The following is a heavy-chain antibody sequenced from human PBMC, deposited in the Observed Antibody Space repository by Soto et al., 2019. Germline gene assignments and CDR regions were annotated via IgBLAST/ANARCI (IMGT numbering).Heavy chain of an antibody. CDR1: GFTFSSYA. V-gene: IGHV3-23*01. CDR3: AKGSSRGGDFDY. Sequence: RGSLRLSCAASGFTFSSYAMSWVRQAPGKGLEWVSAISGSGGSTYYADSVKGRFTISRDNSKNTLYLQMNSLRAEDTAVYYCAKGSSRGGDFDYWGQGTLVTVSS. D-gene: IGHD2-15*01. CDR2: ISGSGGST. J-gene: IGHJ4*02.